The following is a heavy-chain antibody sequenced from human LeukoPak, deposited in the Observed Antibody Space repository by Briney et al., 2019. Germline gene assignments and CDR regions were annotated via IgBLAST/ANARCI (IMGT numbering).Heavy chain of an antibody. CDR3: ARGGYLRDVHFDY. Sequence: SVKVSCKASGGTFSDYVFSWVRQAPGQGLEWMGGIIPIFGTANYAQKFQGRVTITADKSTTTAYMELSSLRSEDTAVYYCARGGYLRDVHFDYWGQGTLVTVSS. CDR1: GGTFSDYV. D-gene: IGHD2-15*01. CDR2: IIPIFGTA. V-gene: IGHV1-69*06. J-gene: IGHJ4*02.